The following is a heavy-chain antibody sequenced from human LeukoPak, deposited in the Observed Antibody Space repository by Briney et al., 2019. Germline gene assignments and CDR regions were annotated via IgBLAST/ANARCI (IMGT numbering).Heavy chain of an antibody. CDR1: GFSLSTSGMR. J-gene: IGHJ4*02. V-gene: IGHV2-70*04. D-gene: IGHD3-3*01. CDR3: ARIRGRFLEVDY. Sequence: SGPTLVNPTQTLTLTCTFSGFSLSTSGMRVSWIRQPPRKALEWLARIDWDDDKYCSTSLKTRLTISKATSKNQVVLTMTNMDPVDTATYYCARIRGRFLEVDYWGQGTLVTVSS. CDR2: IDWDDDK.